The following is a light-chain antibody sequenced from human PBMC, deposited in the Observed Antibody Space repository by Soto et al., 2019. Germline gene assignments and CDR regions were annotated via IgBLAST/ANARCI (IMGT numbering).Light chain of an antibody. CDR2: EES. V-gene: IGKV1-9*01. Sequence: DIHLTHSPSFLSASVVYRVTITFRPSQAVPNNMAWYQQKPGKPPKLLIYEESTLHSGVPSRFSGRKSGTQFTLTIDSLQPEDFATYYCQQVKTYPRTFGGGTKVDIK. CDR1: QAVPNN. CDR3: QQVKTYPRT. J-gene: IGKJ4*01.